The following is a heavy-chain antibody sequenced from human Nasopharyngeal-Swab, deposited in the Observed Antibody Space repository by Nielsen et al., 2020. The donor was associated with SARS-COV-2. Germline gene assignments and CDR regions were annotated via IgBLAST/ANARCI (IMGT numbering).Heavy chain of an antibody. CDR3: ARGKYSSSSLIYWYYYYGMDV. Sequence: GESLKISCAASGFTLSSFWMTWVRQAPGKGLEWVANIKQDGSETYYVDSVKGRFTISRDNAKNSLYLQMNSLRADDTAVYYCARGKYSSSSLIYWYYYYGMDVWGQGTTVTVSS. CDR1: GFTLSSFW. D-gene: IGHD6-6*01. V-gene: IGHV3-7*01. CDR2: IKQDGSET. J-gene: IGHJ6*02.